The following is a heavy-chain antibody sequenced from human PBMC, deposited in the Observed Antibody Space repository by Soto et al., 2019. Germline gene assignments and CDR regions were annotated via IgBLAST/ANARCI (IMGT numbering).Heavy chain of an antibody. V-gene: IGHV3-30*04. CDR1: GFTFNAYS. D-gene: IGHD6-6*01. CDR3: AKGRARLAGRRRSSVYSGMEA. J-gene: IGHJ6*02. CDR2: ISYDGRNE. Sequence: QVQLEESGGGVVQPGTSLRLSCAASGFTFNAYSMHWVRQAPGKGLEWVAVISYDGRNEYYVDSVKGRFTISRDNPKNAVVLQMNSLTVDDTAVYFCAKGRARLAGRRRSSVYSGMEAWGHGPTVIVS.